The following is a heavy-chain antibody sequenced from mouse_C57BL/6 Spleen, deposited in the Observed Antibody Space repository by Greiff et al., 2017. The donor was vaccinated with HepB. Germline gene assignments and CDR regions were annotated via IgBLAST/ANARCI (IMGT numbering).Heavy chain of an antibody. V-gene: IGHV1-42*01. CDR3: AREGFYDGYYVDYAMDY. CDR1: GYSFTGYY. D-gene: IGHD2-3*01. CDR2: INPSTGGT. Sequence: EVKLQQSGPELVKPGASVKISCKASGYSFTGYYMNWVKQSPEKSLEWIGEINPSTGGTTYNQKFKAKATLTVDKSSSTAYMQLKSLTSEDSAVYYCAREGFYDGYYVDYAMDYWGQGTSVTVSS. J-gene: IGHJ4*01.